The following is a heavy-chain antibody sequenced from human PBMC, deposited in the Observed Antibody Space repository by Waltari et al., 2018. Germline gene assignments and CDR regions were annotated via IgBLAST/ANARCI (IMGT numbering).Heavy chain of an antibody. D-gene: IGHD4-17*01. CDR3: AKRGSRRNYSDSRGAFDV. V-gene: IGHV3-23*01. CDR1: GFTFSDNA. CDR2: ISRFGYIT. J-gene: IGHJ3*01. Sequence: QLLASGGGLVQPGGSLRLSCKASGFTFSDNAMTWVRQAPGKVLVWVSSISRFGYITYYAASAQGPFTISRDNSKYTLYLQMDRLTAEDTALYFCAKRGSRRNYSDSRGAFDVWGQGSMVTVSS.